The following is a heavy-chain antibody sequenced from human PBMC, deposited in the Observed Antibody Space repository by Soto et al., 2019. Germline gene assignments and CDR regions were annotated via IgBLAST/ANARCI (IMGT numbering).Heavy chain of an antibody. V-gene: IGHV4-34*01. CDR3: ATRITVFGLLIPPFDP. Sequence: SETLSLTCAVYGGSVNGYYWNWIRQPPGKGLGWIGEIKHTGGTHYNPSLKSRVTMSVDTSKNQFSLRLSSVTAADTAIYYCATRITVFGLLIPPFDPWGQGTQVTVSS. CDR2: IKHTGGT. J-gene: IGHJ5*02. D-gene: IGHD3-3*01. CDR1: GGSVNGYY.